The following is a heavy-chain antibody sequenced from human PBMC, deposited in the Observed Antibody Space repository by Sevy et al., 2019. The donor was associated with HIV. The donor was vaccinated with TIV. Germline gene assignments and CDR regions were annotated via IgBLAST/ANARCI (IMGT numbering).Heavy chain of an antibody. CDR2: INNGGNS. Sequence: SETLSLTCAVYGGSFSGYYWSWIRQPPGKGLEWIGEINNGGNSNYNPSLKSRVTISEDTSKSQFSLRLSSVTAADTAVYYCARGRGLYYFGQWGQGTLVTVSS. CDR3: ARGRGLYYFGQ. V-gene: IGHV4-34*01. CDR1: GGSFSGYY. D-gene: IGHD3-10*01. J-gene: IGHJ4*02.